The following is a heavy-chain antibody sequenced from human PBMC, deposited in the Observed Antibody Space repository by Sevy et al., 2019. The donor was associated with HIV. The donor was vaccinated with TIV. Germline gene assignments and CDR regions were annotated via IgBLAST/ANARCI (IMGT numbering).Heavy chain of an antibody. CDR2: ISPIFGTP. CDR3: AREVGVATTGDHDAFDI. V-gene: IGHV1-69*13. Sequence: ASVKVSCKASGDTFSTYGLSWVRQAPGQRLEWMGGISPIFGTPNYAQKFQGRVTITADESASTAYMELSSLRSEDTALYYCAREVGVATTGDHDAFDIWGHGTLVTVSS. D-gene: IGHD7-27*01. CDR1: GDTFSTYG. J-gene: IGHJ3*02.